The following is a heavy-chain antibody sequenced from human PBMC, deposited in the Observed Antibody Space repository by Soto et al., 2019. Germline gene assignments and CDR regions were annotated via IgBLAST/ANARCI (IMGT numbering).Heavy chain of an antibody. J-gene: IGHJ5*02. CDR3: ARLADLTTGGFDP. D-gene: IGHD3-3*01. CDR2: INHSGRT. Sequence: QVQLQQWGAGLLKPSETLSLTCAVYGGSFSGYYWSWIRQPPGKGLEWIWEINHSGRTNYNPSLMSRVTISVDTSKNQFSLNLSSVTAADTAVYYCARLADLTTGGFDPWGQGTLVTVSS. CDR1: GGSFSGYY. V-gene: IGHV4-34*01.